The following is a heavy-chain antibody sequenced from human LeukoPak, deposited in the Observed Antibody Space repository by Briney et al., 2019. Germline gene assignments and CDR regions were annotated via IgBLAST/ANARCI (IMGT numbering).Heavy chain of an antibody. CDR2: INPNSGGT. CDR3: ARGRGDYDWGSYRSSWFDP. Sequence: ASVKVSCKASGYTFTVYYMHWVRQAPGQGLEWMGWINPNSGGTNYAQKFQGRVTMTRDTSISTAYMELSRLRSDDTAVYYCARGRGDYDWGSYRSSWFDPWGQGTLVTVSS. J-gene: IGHJ5*02. CDR1: GYTFTVYY. V-gene: IGHV1-2*02. D-gene: IGHD3-16*02.